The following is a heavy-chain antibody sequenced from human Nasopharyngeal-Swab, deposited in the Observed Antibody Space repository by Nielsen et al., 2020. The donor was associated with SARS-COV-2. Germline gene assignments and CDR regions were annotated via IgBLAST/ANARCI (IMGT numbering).Heavy chain of an antibody. CDR2: IIPIFGTA. J-gene: IGHJ6*02. CDR1: GGTFSSYA. Sequence: SVKVSCKASGGTFSSYAISWVRQAPGQGLEWMGGIIPIFGTANYAQKFQGRVTITADESPSTAYMELSSLRSEDTAVYYCATYSGSYSGVDYYYGMDVWGQGTTVTVSS. D-gene: IGHD1-26*01. V-gene: IGHV1-69*13. CDR3: ATYSGSYSGVDYYYGMDV.